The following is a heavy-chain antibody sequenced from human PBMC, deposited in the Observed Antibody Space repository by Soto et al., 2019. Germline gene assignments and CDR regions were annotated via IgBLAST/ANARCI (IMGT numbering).Heavy chain of an antibody. CDR1: GFTFDDYA. CDR3: AKSSYRQPPYYGMDV. Sequence: EVQLVESGGGLVQPGRSLRLSCAASGFTFDDYAMHWVGQAPGKGLEWVSGISWNSGSIGYADSVKGRFTISRDNAKNSLYLQMNSLRAEDTALYYCAKSSYRQPPYYGMDVWGQGTTVTVSS. D-gene: IGHD3-10*01. J-gene: IGHJ6*02. V-gene: IGHV3-9*01. CDR2: ISWNSGSI.